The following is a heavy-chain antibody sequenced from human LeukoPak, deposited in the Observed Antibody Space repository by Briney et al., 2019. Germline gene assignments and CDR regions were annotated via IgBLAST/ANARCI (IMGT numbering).Heavy chain of an antibody. V-gene: IGHV4-39*01. CDR1: GDSISTSSYY. CDR3: ARHKDYYYSYMDV. CDR2: IYYSGST. J-gene: IGHJ6*03. Sequence: SETLSLTCSVSGDSISTSSYYWGWIRQPPGKGLEWIGTIYYSGSTYYNPSLTSRVTISVDTSKNQFSLKLSSVTAADTAVYYCARHKDYYYSYMDVWGNGTTVTISS.